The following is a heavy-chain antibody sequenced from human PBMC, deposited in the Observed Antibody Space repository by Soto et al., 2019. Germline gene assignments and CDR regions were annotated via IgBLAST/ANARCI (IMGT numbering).Heavy chain of an antibody. Sequence: SSETLSLTCTVSGGSISSYYWSWIRQPPGKGLEWIGYIYYSGSTNYNPSLKSRVTISVDTSKNQFSLKLSSVTAADTAVYYCARQGWAYDILTGYSQNYYYYGMDVWGQGTTVT. V-gene: IGHV4-59*08. CDR3: ARQGWAYDILTGYSQNYYYYGMDV. CDR2: IYYSGST. CDR1: GGSISSYY. J-gene: IGHJ6*02. D-gene: IGHD3-9*01.